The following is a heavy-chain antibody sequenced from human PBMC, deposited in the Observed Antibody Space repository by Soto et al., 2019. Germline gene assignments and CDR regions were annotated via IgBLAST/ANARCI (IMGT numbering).Heavy chain of an antibody. V-gene: IGHV3-30*18. Sequence: QVQLVESGGGVVQPGRSVRLSCAASGFTFSSYGMHWVRQAPGRGLEWVAVLSYDGRYTYYADSVKGRCTISGDNSKNTLFLHMYGLRAEDTAVSSCAKETGTGSFDIWGQGTMVTGSS. J-gene: IGHJ3*02. CDR2: LSYDGRYT. D-gene: IGHD1-7*01. CDR1: GFTFSSYG. CDR3: AKETGTGSFDI.